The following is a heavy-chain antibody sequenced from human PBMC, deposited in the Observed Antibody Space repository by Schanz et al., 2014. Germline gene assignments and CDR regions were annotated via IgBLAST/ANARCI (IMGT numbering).Heavy chain of an antibody. V-gene: IGHV1-18*04. CDR1: GYTFSSYG. CDR3: ARELVTYYGSGPPTYPRLYGMDV. D-gene: IGHD3-10*01. J-gene: IGHJ6*02. Sequence: QVHLVQSGAEVRKPGASVKVSCKASGYTFSSYGLSWVRQAPGQGLEWLGWITVYNGNTNYAQKLQGRVTMTPDTSTSTAYMELRSLRSDDTAVYFCARELVTYYGSGPPTYPRLYGMDVWGQGTTVTVSS. CDR2: ITVYNGNT.